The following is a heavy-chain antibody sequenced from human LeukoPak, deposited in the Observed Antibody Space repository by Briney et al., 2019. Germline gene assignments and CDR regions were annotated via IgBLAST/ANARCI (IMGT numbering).Heavy chain of an antibody. CDR3: ANGGIYFHDPLDY. Sequence: GGSLRLSCAASGFTFSSYAMSWVRQAPGKGLEWVSGFSGSDGSTFYADSVKGRFTISRDNSKNTLYLQMNSLRAEDTAIYYCANGGIYFHDPLDYWGQGTLVTVSS. J-gene: IGHJ4*02. CDR1: GFTFSSYA. D-gene: IGHD2-21*01. V-gene: IGHV3-23*01. CDR2: FSGSDGST.